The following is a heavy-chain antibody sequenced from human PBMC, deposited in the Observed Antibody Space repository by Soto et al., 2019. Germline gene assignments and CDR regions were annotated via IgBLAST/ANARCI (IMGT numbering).Heavy chain of an antibody. CDR1: GFTFSSYG. V-gene: IGHV3-33*01. CDR3: ARDQRGYCGSTSCFAGRHYFDF. CDR2: IWYDGSNK. Sequence: QVQLVESGGGVVQPGRSLRLSCAASGFTFSSYGMHWVRQAPGKGLEWVAVIWYDGSNKYYADSVKGRFTISRDNSKNTLYLQMNSLRAEDTAVYYCARDQRGYCGSTSCFAGRHYFDFWGQGTLVTVSA. D-gene: IGHD2-2*01. J-gene: IGHJ4*02.